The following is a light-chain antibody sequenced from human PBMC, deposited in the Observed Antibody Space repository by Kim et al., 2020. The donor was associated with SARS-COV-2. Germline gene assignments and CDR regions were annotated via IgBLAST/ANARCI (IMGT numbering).Light chain of an antibody. V-gene: IGKV3-20*01. CDR1: QTVNSDY. CDR2: DTS. CDR3: QQYASLPRT. J-gene: IGKJ1*01. Sequence: SPGERATVSCRASQTVNSDYLVWYQQKPGQSPRLLIYDTSTRATGIPDRFSGRGSGTNFTLTIGRLEPEDSAIYYCQQYASLPRTYGQGTKVDIK.